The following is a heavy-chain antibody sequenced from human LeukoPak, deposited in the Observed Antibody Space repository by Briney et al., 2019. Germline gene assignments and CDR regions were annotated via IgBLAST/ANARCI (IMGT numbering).Heavy chain of an antibody. J-gene: IGHJ6*02. CDR2: ISGSGGST. Sequence: GGSLRLSCAASGFTFSSYAMSWVRQALGKGLEWVSAISGSGGSTYYADSVKGRFTISRDNSKNTLYLQMNSLRAEDTAVYYCAKFYDSSGYYYYYYYYGMDVWGQGTTVTVSS. CDR3: AKFYDSSGYYYYYYYYGMDV. CDR1: GFTFSSYA. V-gene: IGHV3-23*01. D-gene: IGHD3-22*01.